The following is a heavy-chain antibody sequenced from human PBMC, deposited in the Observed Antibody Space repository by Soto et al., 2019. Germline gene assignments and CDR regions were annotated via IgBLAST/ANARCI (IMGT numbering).Heavy chain of an antibody. D-gene: IGHD1-26*01. CDR2: IIPILGIA. J-gene: IGHJ4*02. CDR1: GGTFSSYT. V-gene: IGHV1-69*08. Sequence: QVQLVQSGAEVKKPGSSVKVSCKASGGTFSSYTISWVRQAPGQGLEWMGRIIPILGIANYAQKFQGRVTITADKSTSTAYMELSSLRSEVTAVYYCARETPLGWELWKQGPLDYWGQGTLVTVSS. CDR3: ARETPLGWELWKQGPLDY.